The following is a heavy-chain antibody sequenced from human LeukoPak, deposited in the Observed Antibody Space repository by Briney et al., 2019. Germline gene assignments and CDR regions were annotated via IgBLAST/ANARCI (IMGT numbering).Heavy chain of an antibody. D-gene: IGHD4-17*01. J-gene: IGHJ3*02. CDR1: GYSFSSYW. V-gene: IGHV5-51*01. CDR2: ICPGDSDT. CDR3: ARRDYGDYDLAFDI. Sequence: GESLKISCKASGYSFSSYWIAWVRQMPGKGLEWMGIICPGDSDTRYSPSFQGQVTISADKSISTAYLQWSSLKASDTAMYYCARRDYGDYDLAFDIRGQGTMVTVSS.